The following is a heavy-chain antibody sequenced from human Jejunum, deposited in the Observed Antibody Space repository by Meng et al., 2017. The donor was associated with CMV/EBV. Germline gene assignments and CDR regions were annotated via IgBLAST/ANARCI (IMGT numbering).Heavy chain of an antibody. CDR2: IKTDGSDK. D-gene: IGHD5-18*01. CDR1: GFTFSSYW. V-gene: IGHV3-7*02. CDR3: AKYNYGIDY. J-gene: IGHJ4*02. Sequence: EVEVVESGGGLVQPGGSLRLSCAASGFTFSSYWMTWVRQAPGKGLEWVANIKTDGSDKNYVDSVKGRFTISRDNAQNSLYLQMNSLRAEDTAVYYCAKYNYGIDYWGQGTLVTVSS.